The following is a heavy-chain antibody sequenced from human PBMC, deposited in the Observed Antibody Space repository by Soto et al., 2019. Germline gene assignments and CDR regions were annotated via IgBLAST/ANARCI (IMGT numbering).Heavy chain of an antibody. V-gene: IGHV3-30-3*01. D-gene: IGHD3-16*02. Sequence: QVQVVESGGGVVQPGRSLRLSCAASGFTFSNYAMHWVRQAPGKGLEWVAVISSDGNNKYYADSVKGRFTISRDISKKMVYLQMNSLRPEDTAVYYCARDSDIWGSYRYLGPDYWGQGTLVTVSS. J-gene: IGHJ4*02. CDR3: ARDSDIWGSYRYLGPDY. CDR2: ISSDGNNK. CDR1: GFTFSNYA.